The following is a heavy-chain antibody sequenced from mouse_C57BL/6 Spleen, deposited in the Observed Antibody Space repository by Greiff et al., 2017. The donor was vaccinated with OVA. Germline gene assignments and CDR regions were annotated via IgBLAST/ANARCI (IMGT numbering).Heavy chain of an antibody. V-gene: IGHV1-72*01. CDR1: GYTFNSYW. CDR2: IDPDGGGT. Sequence: QVQLQQPGAELVKPGASVKLSCKASGYTFNSYWMHWVKQRPGRGLEWIGRIDPDGGGTKYNEKFKSKATLTVDTPSSTAYMQLSSLTSEDSSDYYGARGGDCYGYDVDCYFDVWGTGTTVTVSS. J-gene: IGHJ1*03. CDR3: ARGGDCYGYDVDCYFDV. D-gene: IGHD2-2*01.